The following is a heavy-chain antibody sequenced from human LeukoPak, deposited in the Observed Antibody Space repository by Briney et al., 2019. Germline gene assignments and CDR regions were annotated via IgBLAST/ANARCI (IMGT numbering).Heavy chain of an antibody. CDR1: GYTFTTNG. CDR3: ARSTGWYSWFDP. V-gene: IGHV1-8*02. D-gene: IGHD6-19*01. J-gene: IGHJ5*02. CDR2: MDPNKGDT. Sequence: ASVKVSCKASGYTFTTNGIIWVRQAIGQGLEWMGWMDPNKGDTGYVQKFQGRVTMTRNISINTAYLELSSLTSDDTAVYYCARSTGWYSWFDPWGQGTLVTVSS.